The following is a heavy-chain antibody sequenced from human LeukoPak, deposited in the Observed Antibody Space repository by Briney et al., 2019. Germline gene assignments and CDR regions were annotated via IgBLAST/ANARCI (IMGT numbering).Heavy chain of an antibody. J-gene: IGHJ6*03. Sequence: ASVKVSCKASGYTFTSYDINWVRQATGQGLEGMGWMNPNSGNTGHAQKFQGRVTITRNTSISTAYMELSSLRSEDTAVYYCARGPIQYQLLKSYYYYSYMDVWGKGTTVTVSS. CDR1: GYTFTSYD. CDR3: ARGPIQYQLLKSYYYYSYMDV. CDR2: MNPNSGNT. V-gene: IGHV1-8*03. D-gene: IGHD2-2*01.